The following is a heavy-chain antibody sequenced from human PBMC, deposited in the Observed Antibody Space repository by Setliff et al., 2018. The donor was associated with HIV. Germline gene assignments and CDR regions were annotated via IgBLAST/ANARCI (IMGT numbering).Heavy chain of an antibody. J-gene: IGHJ3*01. D-gene: IGHD2-2*01. V-gene: IGHV3-66*01. CDR2: IYSGGST. CDR1: GFTVSSNY. Sequence: GGSLRLSCAASGFTVSSNYMSWVRQAPGKGLEWVSVIYSGGSTYYADSVKGRFTISRDNSKNTLYLQMNSLRAEDTAVYYCARDLVVVPLVHGVFDLWGQGTMVTVSS. CDR3: ARDLVVVPLVHGVFDL.